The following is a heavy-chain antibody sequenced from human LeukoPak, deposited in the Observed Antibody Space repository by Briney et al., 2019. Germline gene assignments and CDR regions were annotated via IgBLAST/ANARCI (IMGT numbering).Heavy chain of an antibody. CDR2: IKQDGSEK. Sequence: GGSLRLSCAASGFTFSSYWMTWVRQAPGKGLEWVANIKQDGSEKYYVDSVKGRFTISRDNAKNSRDNAKNSLYLQMNSLRAEDTAVYYCARGHHFAMDVWGQGTTVTVSS. J-gene: IGHJ6*02. V-gene: IGHV3-7*01. CDR1: GFTFSSYW. CDR3: ARGHHFAMDV.